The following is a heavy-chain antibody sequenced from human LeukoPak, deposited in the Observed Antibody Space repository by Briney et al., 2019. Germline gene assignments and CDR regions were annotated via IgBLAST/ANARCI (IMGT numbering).Heavy chain of an antibody. Sequence: GASVKVSRKVSGYTLTELSMHWVRQAPGKGLEWMGGFDPEDGETIYAQKFQGRVTMTEDTSTDTAYMELSSLRSEDTAVYYCATTDTAMVDASLDYWGQGTLVTVSS. CDR1: GYTLTELS. J-gene: IGHJ4*02. CDR2: FDPEDGET. D-gene: IGHD5-18*01. V-gene: IGHV1-24*01. CDR3: ATTDTAMVDASLDY.